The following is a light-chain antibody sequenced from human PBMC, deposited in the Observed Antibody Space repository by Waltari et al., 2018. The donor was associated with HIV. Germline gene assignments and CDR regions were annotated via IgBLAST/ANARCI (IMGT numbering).Light chain of an antibody. CDR1: SSDVGCYTY. V-gene: IGLV2-14*03. J-gene: IGLJ1*01. CDR2: DVS. CDR3: SSYTSSNTLPYV. Sequence: QSALTQPASVSGSPGQSTTLSCTGTSSDVGCYTYVSWYQQHPGKAPKLMIYDVSNRPSGVSNRFSGSKSGNTSSLTISGLQAEDEADYYCSSYTSSNTLPYVFGTGTKVTVL.